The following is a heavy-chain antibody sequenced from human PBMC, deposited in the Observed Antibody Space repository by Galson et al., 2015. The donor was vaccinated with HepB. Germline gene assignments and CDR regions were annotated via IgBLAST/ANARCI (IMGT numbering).Heavy chain of an antibody. CDR3: ARQAAAGNLDY. D-gene: IGHD6-13*01. V-gene: IGHV3-48*01. CDR2: IDITSTTI. Sequence: SLRLSCAGSGFDLSNYFMNWVRQAPGKGLEWISFIDITSTTIYYADSVKGRFTVSRDNAKNLLFLQVNTLRVEDTAMYYCARQAAAGNLDYWGQGTLVSVFS. CDR1: GFDLSNYF. J-gene: IGHJ4*02.